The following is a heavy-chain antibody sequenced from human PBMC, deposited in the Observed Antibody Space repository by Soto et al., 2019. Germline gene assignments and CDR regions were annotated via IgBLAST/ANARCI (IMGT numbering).Heavy chain of an antibody. CDR1: GLTFSSHW. J-gene: IGHJ4*02. Sequence: EVQLVESGGGLVQPGGSLRLSCAGSGLTFSSHWIHWVHQAPGKGLVWVSRISSDGSTTTYADSVKGRFTISRDNAKNTLYLQINSLRAEDTAVYYCARESSGYSSYFDYWGQGTLVTVSS. D-gene: IGHD5-12*01. CDR3: ARESSGYSSYFDY. CDR2: ISSDGSTT. V-gene: IGHV3-74*01.